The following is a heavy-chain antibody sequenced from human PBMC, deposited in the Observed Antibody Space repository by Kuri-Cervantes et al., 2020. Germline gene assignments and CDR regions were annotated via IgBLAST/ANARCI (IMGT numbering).Heavy chain of an antibody. Sequence: LSLTCAASGFTFSSYGMHWVRQAPGKGLEWVAVIWYDGSNKYYADSVKGRFTISRDNSKNTLYLQMNSLRAEDTAVYYCARDESRSVYYGMDVWGQGTTVTVSS. J-gene: IGHJ6*02. CDR2: IWYDGSNK. CDR3: ARDESRSVYYGMDV. D-gene: IGHD5/OR15-5a*01. CDR1: GFTFSSYG. V-gene: IGHV3-33*01.